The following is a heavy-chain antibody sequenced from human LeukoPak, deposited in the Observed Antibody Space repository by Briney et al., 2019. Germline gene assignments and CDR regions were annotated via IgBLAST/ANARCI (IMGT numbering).Heavy chain of an antibody. CDR1: GFIFSSYW. V-gene: IGHV3-74*01. CDR3: ARDADGDLFDY. D-gene: IGHD4-17*01. J-gene: IGHJ4*02. CDR2: INTDGSST. Sequence: GRSLRLSCAASGFIFSSYWMHWVRQAPGKGLVWVARINTDGSSTSYADFVKGRFTISRDNAKNTLDLQMNSLRAADTAVYYCARDADGDLFDYWGQGTLVTVSS.